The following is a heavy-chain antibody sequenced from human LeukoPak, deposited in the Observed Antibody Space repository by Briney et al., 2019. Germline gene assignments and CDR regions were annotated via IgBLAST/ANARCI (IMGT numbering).Heavy chain of an antibody. D-gene: IGHD3-16*02. V-gene: IGHV4-59*01. Sequence: SETLSLTCTVSGGSISSYYWSWIRQPPGKGLEWSGYIYYSGSTNYNPSLKSRVTISVDTSKNQFSLKLGSVTAADSAVYYCARTSYSYPLDYWGQGTLVTGSS. CDR2: IYYSGST. J-gene: IGHJ4*02. CDR1: GGSISSYY. CDR3: ARTSYSYPLDY.